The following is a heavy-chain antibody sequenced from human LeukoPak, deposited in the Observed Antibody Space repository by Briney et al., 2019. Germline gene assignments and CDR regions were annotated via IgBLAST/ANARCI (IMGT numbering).Heavy chain of an antibody. Sequence: GGSLRLSCAASGFTFSSYAMHWVRQAPGKGLEWVAFIRYDGSNKYYADSVKGRFTISRDNSKNTLYLQMNSLRAEDTAVYYCAKGTTVTNYYYMDVWGKGTTVTVSS. J-gene: IGHJ6*03. CDR3: AKGTTVTNYYYMDV. V-gene: IGHV3-30*02. CDR2: IRYDGSNK. D-gene: IGHD4-17*01. CDR1: GFTFSSYA.